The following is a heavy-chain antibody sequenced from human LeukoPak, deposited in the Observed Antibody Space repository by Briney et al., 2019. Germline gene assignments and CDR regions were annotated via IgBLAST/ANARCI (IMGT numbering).Heavy chain of an antibody. D-gene: IGHD3-22*01. Sequence: SETLSLICTVSGGSISIYYWSWIRHPPEKGLEWIGYIYYSGSTNYNPSLKSRVTTSVDTSKNQFSLKLSSVTAADTAVYYCATLYYYDSRGNYYFDYWGQGTLVTVSS. CDR3: ATLYYYDSRGNYYFDY. CDR1: GGSISIYY. CDR2: IYYSGST. J-gene: IGHJ4*02. V-gene: IGHV4-59*12.